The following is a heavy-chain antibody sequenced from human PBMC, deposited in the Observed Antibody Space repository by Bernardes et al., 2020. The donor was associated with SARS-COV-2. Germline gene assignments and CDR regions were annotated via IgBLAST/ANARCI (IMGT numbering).Heavy chain of an antibody. CDR2: VSHDGGNK. J-gene: IGHJ4*02. D-gene: IGHD3-10*01. Sequence: SLRLSCAASGFIFSSYGMHWVRQVPGKGLEWVAVVSHDGGNKYYTDSVKGRFTISRDNSKNTVFLQMNGLKTEDTAVYYCAKGGLSGTITMVRGLDSWGQGTLVTVSS. CDR1: GFIFSSYG. CDR3: AKGGLSGTITMVRGLDS. V-gene: IGHV3-30*18.